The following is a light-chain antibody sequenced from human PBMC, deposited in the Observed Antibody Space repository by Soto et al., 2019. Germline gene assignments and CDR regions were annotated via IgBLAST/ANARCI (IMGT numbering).Light chain of an antibody. CDR1: SSDVGGYNY. V-gene: IGLV2-8*01. Sequence: QSVLTQPPSASGSPGQSVTISCTGNSSDVGGYNYVSWYQQHPGKAPKLMIYEVSKRPSGVPDRFSGSKSGNTASLTVSGLQAEDEADYYCSSYAGSKNYVFGTGTKVTVL. J-gene: IGLJ1*01. CDR2: EVS. CDR3: SSYAGSKNYV.